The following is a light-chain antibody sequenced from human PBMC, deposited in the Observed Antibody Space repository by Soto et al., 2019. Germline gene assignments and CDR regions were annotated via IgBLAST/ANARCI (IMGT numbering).Light chain of an antibody. CDR1: QSISSNY. J-gene: IGKJ1*01. V-gene: IGKV3-20*01. CDR3: QQYGSSPRT. CDR2: GAS. Sequence: EIVLTQSPGTLSMSPGERATLSCRASQSISSNYLAWYQQKPGQAPRLLIYGASSRATGIPNRFSGRGSATDSTLTIIRLEAEDFAVYYCQQYGSSPRTFGQGTKVEFK.